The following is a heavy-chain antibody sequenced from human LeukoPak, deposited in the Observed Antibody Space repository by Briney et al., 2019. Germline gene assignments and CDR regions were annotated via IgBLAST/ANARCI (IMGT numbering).Heavy chain of an antibody. D-gene: IGHD3-22*01. J-gene: IGHJ4*02. CDR3: ARNYDSSGYYYVGY. Sequence: SETLSLTCTVSGGSVSSSSYYWGWIRQPPGKGLEWIGSIFYSGSTYYNPSLKSRVTISVDTSKNQFSLKLSSVTAADSAVYYCARNYDSSGYYYVGYWGQGTLVTVSS. CDR1: GGSVSSSSYY. CDR2: IFYSGST. V-gene: IGHV4-39*07.